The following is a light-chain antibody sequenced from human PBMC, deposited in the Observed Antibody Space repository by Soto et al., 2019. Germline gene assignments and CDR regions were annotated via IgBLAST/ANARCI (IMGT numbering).Light chain of an antibody. CDR1: QSISSR. CDR3: QQYRNYWT. J-gene: IGKJ1*01. CDR2: KAS. V-gene: IGKV1-5*03. Sequence: DIQMTQSPSTLSASVGDRVTITCRASQSISSRLAWYQQKPGKAPKLLIYKASSLESGVPSRFSGSGSGTDFTLTISSLQPDDFATYYCQQYRNYWTFGQGTKVEIK.